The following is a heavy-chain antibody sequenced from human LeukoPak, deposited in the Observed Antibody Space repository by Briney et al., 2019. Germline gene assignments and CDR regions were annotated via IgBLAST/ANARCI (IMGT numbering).Heavy chain of an antibody. CDR3: ARDAYRGLGAFDI. CDR1: GFTFSSYA. J-gene: IGHJ3*02. Sequence: GGSLRLSCAASGFTFSSYAMHWVHQAPGKGLEWVAVISYDGSNKYYADSVKGRFTISRDNSKNTLYLQMNSLRAEDTAVYYCARDAYRGLGAFDIWGQGTMVTVSS. CDR2: ISYDGSNK. V-gene: IGHV3-30-3*01. D-gene: IGHD1-14*01.